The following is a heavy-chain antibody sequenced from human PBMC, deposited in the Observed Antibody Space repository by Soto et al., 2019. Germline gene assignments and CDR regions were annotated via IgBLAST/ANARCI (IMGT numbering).Heavy chain of an antibody. CDR1: GGSFSGYY. CDR2: INHSGST. D-gene: IGHD2-15*01. V-gene: IGHV4-34*01. Sequence: SETLSLTCAVYGGSFSGYYWSWIRQPPGKGLEWIGEINHSGSTNYNPSLKSRVTISVDTSKNQFSLKLSSVTAADTAVYYCARGYGYCSGGSCWGLYYYYYYMDVWGKGTTVTFSS. J-gene: IGHJ6*03. CDR3: ARGYGYCSGGSCWGLYYYYYYMDV.